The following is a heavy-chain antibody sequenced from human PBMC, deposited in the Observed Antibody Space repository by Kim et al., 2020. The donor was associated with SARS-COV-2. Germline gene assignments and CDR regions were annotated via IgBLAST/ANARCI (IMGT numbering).Heavy chain of an antibody. D-gene: IGHD3-22*01. CDR3: ARSAPDSTGYFDY. J-gene: IGHJ4*02. CDR1: GFTFSSYA. V-gene: IGHV3-64*02. Sequence: GGSMRLSCAASGFTFSSYAMHWVRQAPGKGLEYVSFIGSNGDNTYYADSVKGRFTISRDNSENTQYLQVGSLRTEDMAVYFCARSAPDSTGYFDYWGQGT. CDR2: IGSNGDNT.